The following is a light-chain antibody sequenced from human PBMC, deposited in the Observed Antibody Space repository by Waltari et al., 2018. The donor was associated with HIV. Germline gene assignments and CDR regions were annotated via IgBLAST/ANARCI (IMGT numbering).Light chain of an antibody. CDR2: GAS. J-gene: IGKJ1*01. Sequence: EIVLTQSPGTLSLSPGERATLSCRASQSISSSYLDWYQQKPGLAPRLLIYGASRRATGIPDRFSGSGSGTDFTLTISRLEPEDCAVYYCQQYGSSPPWTFGQGTKVEIK. CDR3: QQYGSSPPWT. CDR1: QSISSSY. V-gene: IGKV3-20*01.